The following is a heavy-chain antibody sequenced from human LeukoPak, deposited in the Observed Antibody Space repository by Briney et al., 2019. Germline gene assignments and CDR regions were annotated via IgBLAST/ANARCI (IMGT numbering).Heavy chain of an antibody. V-gene: IGHV3-48*03. CDR2: IHDSGSTI. Sequence: GGSLRLSCAASGFTFSSYDMNWVRQAPGKGLEWVSYIHDSGSTIFYADSVKGRFTISRDNAKNSLYLQMNSLRAEDTAVYYCARDLEGPGSSVWDYWGQGTLVTVSS. CDR1: GFTFSSYD. J-gene: IGHJ4*02. CDR3: ARDLEGPGSSVWDY. D-gene: IGHD3-10*01.